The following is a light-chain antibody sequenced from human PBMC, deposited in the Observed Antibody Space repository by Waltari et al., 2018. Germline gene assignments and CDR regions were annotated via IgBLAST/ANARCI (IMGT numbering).Light chain of an antibody. CDR1: QSVSRN. J-gene: IGKJ2*01. CDR2: GAS. CDR3: QQYDNWPPYT. V-gene: IGKV3-15*01. Sequence: EIVMTQSPATLSVSPGESATLSCRASQSVSRNLAWYQQKPGQAPRLLIFGASTRATGIPDRFSGNGYGTDFTLTISSLQSEDFAVYYCQQYDNWPPYTFGQGTKLEIK.